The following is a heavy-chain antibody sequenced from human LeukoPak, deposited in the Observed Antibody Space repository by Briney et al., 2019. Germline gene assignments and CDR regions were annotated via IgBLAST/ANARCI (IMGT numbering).Heavy chain of an antibody. D-gene: IGHD6-6*01. CDR2: ITGSGGST. V-gene: IGHV3-23*01. Sequence: GSLRLSCAASGFTFSNYAMSWVRQAPGKGLEWVSVITGSGGSTYYADSVKGRFIISRDNSKNTLYLEMNSLRVDDTAVYYCEQGGYSSSSEKDYWGQGTLVTVSS. J-gene: IGHJ4*02. CDR1: GFTFSNYA. CDR3: EQGGYSSSSEKDY.